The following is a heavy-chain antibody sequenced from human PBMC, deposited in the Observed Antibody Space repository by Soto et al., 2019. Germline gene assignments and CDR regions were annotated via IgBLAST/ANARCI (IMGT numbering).Heavy chain of an antibody. Sequence: EVQLLESGGGLVQPGGSLRLSCAASGFTFSSYAMSWVRQAPGKGLEWVSAIGGSGGSTYYADSVKGRFTISRDNSKNTLYLQMNRLRAEDTAVYYCAKDHYGTSSSWYAAWGQGTLVTVSS. CDR3: AKDHYGTSSSWYAA. CDR2: IGGSGGST. J-gene: IGHJ5*02. V-gene: IGHV3-23*01. CDR1: GFTFSSYA. D-gene: IGHD6-13*01.